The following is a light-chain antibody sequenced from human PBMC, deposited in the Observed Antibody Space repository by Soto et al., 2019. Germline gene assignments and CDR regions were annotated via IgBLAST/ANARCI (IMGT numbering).Light chain of an antibody. Sequence: EIVLTQSPGTLSLSPGEEAALSCRTSQSISSSYLAWYQQKPGQAPRLLIYAAFSRATGIPDRFSGSGSGTDCTLTISRLEPEDFAVYYCQLYGGSHMFSFGQGTKLEIK. CDR1: QSISSSY. CDR3: QLYGGSHMFS. CDR2: AAF. J-gene: IGKJ2*01. V-gene: IGKV3-20*01.